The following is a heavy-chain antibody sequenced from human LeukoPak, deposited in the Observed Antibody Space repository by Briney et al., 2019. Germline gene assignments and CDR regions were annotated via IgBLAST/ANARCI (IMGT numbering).Heavy chain of an antibody. CDR3: ARTTMVRGTYYMDV. Sequence: SETLSLTCTVSGGSISTYYWSWIRQPPGKGLEWIGYIYYSGYTNYNPSLKSRVTISVDTSKNQFSLKMRSVTAADTAVYYCARTTMVRGTYYMDVWGKGTTVTISS. V-gene: IGHV4-59*12. CDR2: IYYSGYT. J-gene: IGHJ6*03. CDR1: GGSISTYY. D-gene: IGHD3-10*01.